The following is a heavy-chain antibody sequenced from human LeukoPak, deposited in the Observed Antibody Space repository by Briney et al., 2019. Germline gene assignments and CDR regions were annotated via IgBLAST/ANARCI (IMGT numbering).Heavy chain of an antibody. J-gene: IGHJ4*02. CDR1: GFTFSSYA. V-gene: IGHV3-30-3*01. Sequence: GRSLRLSCAASGFTFSSYAMHWVRQAPGKGLEWVAVISYDGSNKYYADSVKGRFTISRDNSKNTLYLQMNSLRAEDTAVYYCARVAYSGSYYFGYWGQGTLVTVSS. CDR3: ARVAYSGSYYFGY. D-gene: IGHD1-26*01. CDR2: ISYDGSNK.